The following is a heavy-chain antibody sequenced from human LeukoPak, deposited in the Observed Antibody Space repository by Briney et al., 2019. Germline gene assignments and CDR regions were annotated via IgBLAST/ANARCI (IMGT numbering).Heavy chain of an antibody. J-gene: IGHJ5*02. V-gene: IGHV3-21*01. Sequence: GGSLSLSCAASGFTFSSYEMNWVRQALGKGLEWVSSISSSSNYIYYADSVKGRFTISRDNAKNSLYLQMKSLRAEDTAVYYCARGKTSQNIVTRKTYNWFDPWGQGTLVTVSS. CDR1: GFTFSSYE. D-gene: IGHD2/OR15-2a*01. CDR3: ARGKTSQNIVTRKTYNWFDP. CDR2: ISSSSNYI.